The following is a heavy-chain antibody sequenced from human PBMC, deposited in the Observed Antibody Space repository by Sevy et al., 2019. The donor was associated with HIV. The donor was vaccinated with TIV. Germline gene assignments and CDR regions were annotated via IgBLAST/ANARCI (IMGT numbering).Heavy chain of an antibody. CDR2: ISSNGGST. J-gene: IGHJ3*02. D-gene: IGHD3-3*01. Sequence: GGSLRLSCSASGFTFSSYAMHWVRQAPGKGLEYVSAISSNGGSTYYAYSVKGRFTISRDNSKNTLYLQMSSLRAEDTAVYYCVSNLRFLEWMGAFDIWGQGTMVTVSS. CDR1: GFTFSSYA. CDR3: VSNLRFLEWMGAFDI. V-gene: IGHV3-64D*06.